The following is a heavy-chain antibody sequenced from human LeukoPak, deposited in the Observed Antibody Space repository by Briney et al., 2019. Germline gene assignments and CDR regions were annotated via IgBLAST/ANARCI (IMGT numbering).Heavy chain of an antibody. Sequence: PGGSLRLSCAASGFTFSTYWMHWVRQAPGEGLVWVSRISSDGSSTSYADSVKGRFIISRDNSKNTLYLQMNSLRAEDTAVYYCARNEAEYFQHWGQGTLVTVSS. CDR3: ARNEAEYFQH. CDR1: GFTFSTYW. V-gene: IGHV3-74*01. J-gene: IGHJ1*01. CDR2: ISSDGSST.